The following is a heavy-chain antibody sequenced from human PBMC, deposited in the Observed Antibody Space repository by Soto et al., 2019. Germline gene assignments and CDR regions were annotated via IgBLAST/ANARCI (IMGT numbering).Heavy chain of an antibody. J-gene: IGHJ6*02. CDR2: INAGNGNT. CDR3: AFKRYSSSWYVGYYYYGMDV. D-gene: IGHD6-13*01. V-gene: IGHV1-3*01. Sequence: GASVKVSCKASGNTFTSYAMHWVRQAPGQRLEWMGWINAGNGNTKYSQKFQGRVTITRDTSASTAYMELSSLRSEDTAVYYCAFKRYSSSWYVGYYYYGMDVWGQGTTVTVSS. CDR1: GNTFTSYA.